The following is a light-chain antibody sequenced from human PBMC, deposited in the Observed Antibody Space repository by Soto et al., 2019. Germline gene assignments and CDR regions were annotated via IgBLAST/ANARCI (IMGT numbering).Light chain of an antibody. V-gene: IGLV2-14*01. Sequence: QSVLTQPASVSGSPGQSITISCTGSSSVVGSYNYVSWYQQYPGKAPKLMIYEVSNRPSGVSNRFSGSKSGNTASLTISGLQADDEADYYCSSNTNSDVVFGGGTKLTVL. CDR3: SSNTNSDVV. CDR1: SSVVGSYNY. CDR2: EVS. J-gene: IGLJ2*01.